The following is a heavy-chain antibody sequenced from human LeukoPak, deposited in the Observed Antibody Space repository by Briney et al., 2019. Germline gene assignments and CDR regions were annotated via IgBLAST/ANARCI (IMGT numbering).Heavy chain of an antibody. CDR3: ARGGGGVSAMNY. Sequence: PGGSLRLSCAASGFIVSSKYISWVRQAPGKGLEWVSVIYSDGRTYYADSVKGRFTISRDNSKNTLYLQMNSLRVEDTAVYYCARGGGGVSAMNYWGQGILVTVSS. CDR1: GFIVSSKY. J-gene: IGHJ4*02. D-gene: IGHD2-21*02. V-gene: IGHV3-53*01. CDR2: IYSDGRT.